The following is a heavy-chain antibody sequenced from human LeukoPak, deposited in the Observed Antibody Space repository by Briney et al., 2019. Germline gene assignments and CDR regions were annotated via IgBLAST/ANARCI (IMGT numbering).Heavy chain of an antibody. V-gene: IGHV3-23*01. CDR2: VSGNGDGT. J-gene: IGHJ3*02. CDR1: GFTFSTYA. D-gene: IGHD2-8*02. Sequence: GGSLRLSCAVSGFTFSTYAMSWVRQAPGKGLEWVSAVSGNGDGTYYADSVKGRFSISRDTSKNTLYLQMNNLRAEDTAVYYCAKPIGTATRGGFDIWGQGTMVTVSS. CDR3: AKPIGTATRGGFDI.